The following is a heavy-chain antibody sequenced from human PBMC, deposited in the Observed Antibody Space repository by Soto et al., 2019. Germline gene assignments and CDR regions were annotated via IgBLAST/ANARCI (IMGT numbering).Heavy chain of an antibody. Sequence: PGESLKISCKGSGYSFTSYWIGWVRQMPGKGLEWMGIIYPGDSDTRYSPSFQGQVTISADKSISTAYLQWSSLKASDTAMYYCARNPYVGNAYYYYYVMDVWGQGTTVPVSS. J-gene: IGHJ6*02. V-gene: IGHV5-51*01. CDR3: ARNPYVGNAYYYYYVMDV. CDR1: GYSFTSYW. D-gene: IGHD3-16*01. CDR2: IYPGDSDT.